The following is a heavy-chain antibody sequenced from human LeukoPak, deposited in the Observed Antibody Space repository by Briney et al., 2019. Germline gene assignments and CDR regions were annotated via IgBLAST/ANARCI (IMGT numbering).Heavy chain of an antibody. D-gene: IGHD5-12*01. CDR3: AKGGGYEAQYYYYYLDV. V-gene: IGHV3-30*02. J-gene: IGHJ6*03. CDR1: RFTFLSYG. Sequence: PGGSLRLSCAASRFTFLSYGMHWVRQAPGKGLEWVAFIRYDGSNKYYADSVKGRFTVSRDNSKNTLYLQMKSLRAEDTAVYYCAKGGGYEAQYYYYYLDVWGKGTTVTISS. CDR2: IRYDGSNK.